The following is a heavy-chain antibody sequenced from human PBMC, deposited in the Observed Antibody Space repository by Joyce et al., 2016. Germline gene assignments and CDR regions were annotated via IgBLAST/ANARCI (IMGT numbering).Heavy chain of an antibody. Sequence: VRLVQSGAEVKRPGASVRISCKTSGYTFTSYGVSWVRQAPGQGLEWVGWISGDNGNTTYAQKVEDRVKMTKDTSTSTAYLELRSLKYDDTAVYFCARDRYYDDSSAYLYWGQGTLLTVSS. CDR2: ISGDNGNT. D-gene: IGHD3-22*01. J-gene: IGHJ4*02. V-gene: IGHV1-18*01. CDR1: GYTFTSYG. CDR3: ARDRYYDDSSAYLY.